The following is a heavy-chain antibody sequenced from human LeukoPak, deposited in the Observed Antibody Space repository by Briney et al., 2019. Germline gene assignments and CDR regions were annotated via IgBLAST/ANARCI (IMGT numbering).Heavy chain of an antibody. CDR2: IYYSGST. V-gene: IGHV4-39*01. Sequence: SETLSLTCTVSGGSISSSSYYWGWIRQPPGKGLEWIGSIYYSGSTYYNPSLKSRVTISVDTSKNQFSLKLSSVTAADTAVYYCAGHIHPLGYDSSGHRGSFDYWGQGTLVTVSS. D-gene: IGHD3-22*01. CDR1: GGSISSSSYY. J-gene: IGHJ4*02. CDR3: AGHIHPLGYDSSGHRGSFDY.